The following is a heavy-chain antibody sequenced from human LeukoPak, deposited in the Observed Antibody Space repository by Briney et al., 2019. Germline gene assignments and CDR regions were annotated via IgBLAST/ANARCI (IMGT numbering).Heavy chain of an antibody. CDR3: ATGRRYYDSSGYYYYYYYYMDV. J-gene: IGHJ6*03. D-gene: IGHD3-22*01. CDR2: FDPEDGET. V-gene: IGHV1-24*01. CDR1: GYTLTELS. Sequence: ASVKVSCKVSGYTLTELSMHWVRQAPGKGLEWMGGFDPEDGETIYAQKFQGRVTMTEDTSTDTAYMELSGLRSEDTAVYYCATGRRYYDSSGYYYYYYYYMDVWGKGTTVTVSS.